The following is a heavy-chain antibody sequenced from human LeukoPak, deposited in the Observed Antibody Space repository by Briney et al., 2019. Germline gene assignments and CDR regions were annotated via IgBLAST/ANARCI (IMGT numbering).Heavy chain of an antibody. J-gene: IGHJ1*01. Sequence: GGSLRLSCAASGFTFSNAWMTWVRQAPGKGLEWVGRIKSKTDGGTTDYAAPVKGRFTISRDDSKNTLYLQMNSLKTEDTAAYYCTTPPGNYYAWAYFQHWGQGTLVTVSS. V-gene: IGHV3-15*01. CDR1: GFTFSNAW. CDR2: IKSKTDGGTT. D-gene: IGHD1-26*01. CDR3: TTPPGNYYAWAYFQH.